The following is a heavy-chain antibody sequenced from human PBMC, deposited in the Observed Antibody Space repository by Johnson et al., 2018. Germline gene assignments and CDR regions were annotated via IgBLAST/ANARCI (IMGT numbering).Heavy chain of an antibody. D-gene: IGHD4-17*01. CDR2: ISPSRSRR. CDR3: ARVRGPTVNTMYMDV. CDR1: EFTFSSHG. V-gene: IGHV3-48*01. Sequence: VQLVQSGGGLVQXGGSLKVXCAASEFTFSSHGMIWVRQAPGKGLAWVSYISPSRSRREYADTGVGRFTTSRDKAPKSLYRQMNIQRADETAVYYCARVRGPTVNTMYMDVWGTGTTVTVSS. J-gene: IGHJ6*03.